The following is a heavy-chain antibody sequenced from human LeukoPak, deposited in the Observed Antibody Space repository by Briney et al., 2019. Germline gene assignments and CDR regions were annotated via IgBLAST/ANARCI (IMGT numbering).Heavy chain of an antibody. Sequence: PSETLSLTCTVSGGSISSYYWSWIRQPPGKGLEWIGYIYYSGSTNYNPSLKSRVTISVDTSKNQFSLKLSSVTAADTAVYYCAREPFGYYDISTGQVSFGLDVWGQGTTVTVSS. CDR3: AREPFGYYDISTGQVSFGLDV. J-gene: IGHJ6*02. D-gene: IGHD3-9*01. CDR2: IYYSGST. CDR1: GGSISSYY. V-gene: IGHV4-59*01.